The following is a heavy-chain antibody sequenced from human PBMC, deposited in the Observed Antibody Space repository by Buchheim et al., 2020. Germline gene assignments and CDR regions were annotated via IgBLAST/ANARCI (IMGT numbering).Heavy chain of an antibody. J-gene: IGHJ6*02. CDR2: IHTDGSSI. CDR1: GFSITSSS. CDR3: TRGGVRYGMDV. D-gene: IGHD2-8*01. V-gene: IGHV3-74*03. Sequence: EVQLVESGGGLVQPGGSLRLSCAASGFSITSSSMFWVRHAPGKGLMWVSQIHTDGSSITYADSVKGRFTMSRDSAKNTLYLLMNSLRDEDTSVYYCTRGGVRYGMDVWGQGTT.